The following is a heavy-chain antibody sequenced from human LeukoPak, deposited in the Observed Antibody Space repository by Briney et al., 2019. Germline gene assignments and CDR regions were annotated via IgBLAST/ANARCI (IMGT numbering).Heavy chain of an antibody. J-gene: IGHJ3*02. CDR2: IYYSGRT. CDR3: ARLSYSRGAFDI. CDR1: GDSVSRSDSY. V-gene: IGHV4-39*01. D-gene: IGHD6-13*01. Sequence: PSETLSLTCTIFGDSVSRSDSYWDWIRQPPGKGLEWIGTIYYSGRTYYSPSLKSRVTLSVDMSNNQFSLKLSSVTAADTAVYYCARLSYSRGAFDIWGQGTMVTVSS.